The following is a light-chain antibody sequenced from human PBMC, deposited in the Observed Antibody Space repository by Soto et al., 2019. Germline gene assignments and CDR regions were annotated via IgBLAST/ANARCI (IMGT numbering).Light chain of an antibody. V-gene: IGLV2-14*01. CDR1: SSEIGGYKY. J-gene: IGLJ1*01. CDR3: SSYTRRSTYV. Sequence: QSALTKAAYVYGSHGESISITSTGNSSEIGGYKYVCWYQQQPGKAPKVMIYDVSNRPSGVPNRFSGSKSGNTATLTISGLQGEDEAEYYCSSYTRRSTYVFGTGTKVPVL. CDR2: DVS.